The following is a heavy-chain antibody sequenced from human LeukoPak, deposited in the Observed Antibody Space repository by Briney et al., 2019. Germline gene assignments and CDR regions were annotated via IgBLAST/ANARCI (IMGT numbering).Heavy chain of an antibody. CDR1: GYTFTSYY. J-gene: IGHJ5*02. CDR3: AREGSRGHGSGYSWFDP. D-gene: IGHD3-22*01. Sequence: ASVKVSCKASGYTFTSYYMHWVRQAPGQGLEWMGIIDLSGGSTDYAQNFQGRVTMTRDTSTSTVHMELISLRSEDTAVYYCAREGSRGHGSGYSWFDPWGQGTLVTVSS. V-gene: IGHV1-46*01. CDR2: IDLSGGST.